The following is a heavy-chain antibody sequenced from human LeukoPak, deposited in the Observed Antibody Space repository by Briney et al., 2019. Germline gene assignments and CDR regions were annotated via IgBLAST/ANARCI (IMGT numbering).Heavy chain of an antibody. D-gene: IGHD2-15*01. CDR1: GFTFSSYS. J-gene: IGHJ4*02. Sequence: GGSLRLSCAASGFTFSSYSMNWVRQAPGKGLEWVSSISSSSSYIYYADSVKGRFTISRDNAKNSLYLQMNSLRAEDTAVYYCAKFWTGVAATPAYWGQGTLVTVSS. CDR2: ISSSSSYI. CDR3: AKFWTGVAATPAY. V-gene: IGHV3-21*01.